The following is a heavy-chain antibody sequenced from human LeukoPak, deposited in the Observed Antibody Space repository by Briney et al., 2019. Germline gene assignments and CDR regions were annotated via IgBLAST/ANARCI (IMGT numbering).Heavy chain of an antibody. V-gene: IGHV4-59*11. CDR2: IYYSGST. Sequence: SETLSLTCTVSGGSISSHYWSWIRQPPGKGLECIGYIYYSGSTNYNPSLKSRVTISVDTSKNQFSLKLSSVTAADTAVYYCARAVGYNLLMGYYYYMDVWGKGTTVTVSS. D-gene: IGHD5-24*01. J-gene: IGHJ6*03. CDR1: GGSISSHY. CDR3: ARAVGYNLLMGYYYYMDV.